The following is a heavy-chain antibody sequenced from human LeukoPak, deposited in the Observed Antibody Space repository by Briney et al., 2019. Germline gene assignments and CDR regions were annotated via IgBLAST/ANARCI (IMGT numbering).Heavy chain of an antibody. CDR3: ARPNVVAGTIRGWFDP. CDR2: IYYSGST. Sequence: SETLSLTCTVSGGSISSYYWSWIRQPPGKGLEWIGYIYYSGSTNYNPSLKSRVTISVDTSKNQFSLKLSSVTAADTAVYYCARPNVVAGTIRGWFDPWGQGTLVTVSS. D-gene: IGHD6-19*01. CDR1: GGSISSYY. V-gene: IGHV4-59*08. J-gene: IGHJ5*02.